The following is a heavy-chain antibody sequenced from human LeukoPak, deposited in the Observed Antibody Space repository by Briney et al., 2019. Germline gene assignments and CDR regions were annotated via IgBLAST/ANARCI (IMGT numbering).Heavy chain of an antibody. J-gene: IGHJ4*02. CDR2: ISAYDGNT. D-gene: IGHD3-22*01. CDR1: GYTFTSYG. V-gene: IGHV1-18*01. CDR3: ASASYDSSGYYWYYFDY. Sequence: ASVKVSCKASGYTFTSYGISWVRQAPGQGLEWMGWISAYDGNTNYAQHLQGRVTMTTDTSTSTAYMELRSLRSDDTAVYYCASASYDSSGYYWYYFDYWGQGTLVTVSS.